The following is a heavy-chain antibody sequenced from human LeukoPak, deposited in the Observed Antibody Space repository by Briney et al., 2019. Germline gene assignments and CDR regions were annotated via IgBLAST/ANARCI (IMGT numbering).Heavy chain of an antibody. D-gene: IGHD6-13*01. J-gene: IGHJ4*02. CDR2: ISGSGDST. V-gene: IGHV3-23*01. CDR3: AKTRPLDSSSWSHGDY. CDR1: GITFSNYR. Sequence: GGSLRLSCATSGITFSNYRMHWVRQVPGKGLGWVSAISGSGDSTYYGDSVKGRFTISRDNSKNTLYLQMNSLRAEDTAVYYCAKTRPLDSSSWSHGDYWGQGTLVTVSS.